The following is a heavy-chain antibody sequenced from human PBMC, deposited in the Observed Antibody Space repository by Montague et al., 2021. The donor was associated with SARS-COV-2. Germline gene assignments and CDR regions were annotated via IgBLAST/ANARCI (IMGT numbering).Heavy chain of an antibody. CDR2: IYHTGST. J-gene: IGHJ3*02. D-gene: IGHD3-22*01. Sequence: IYHTGSTHYXPSLKSRVTISKETSKNHFSLNLSSVTAADSAVYYCARDSVYYDSSGYSYDAFDSWGQGTKGT. CDR3: ARDSVYYDSSGYSYDAFDS. V-gene: IGHV4-4*06.